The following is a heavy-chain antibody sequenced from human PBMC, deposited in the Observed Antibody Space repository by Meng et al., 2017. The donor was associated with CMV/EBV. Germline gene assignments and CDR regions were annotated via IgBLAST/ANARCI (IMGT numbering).Heavy chain of an antibody. V-gene: IGHV3-30-3*01. CDR2: ISYDGSNK. CDR3: ARGDYFDY. CDR1: GFTFSSYA. J-gene: IGHJ4*02. Sequence: QVQLVGSGGGVVQPGRSLGLSCAASGFTFSSYAMHWVGQAPGKGLEWVAVISYDGSNKYYADSVKGRFTISRDNSKNTLYLQMNSLRAEDTAVYYCARGDYFDYWGQGTLVTVSS.